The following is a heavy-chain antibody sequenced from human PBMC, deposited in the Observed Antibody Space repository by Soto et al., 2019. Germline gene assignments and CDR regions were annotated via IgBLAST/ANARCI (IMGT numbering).Heavy chain of an antibody. V-gene: IGHV1-24*01. D-gene: IGHD2-2*01. CDR3: ATAPRIVVVPAALYGMEV. Sequence: ASVKVSCKASGYTLTELSMHWVRQAPGKGLEWMGGFDPEDGETIYAQKFQGRVTMTEDTSTDTAYMELSSLRSEDTAVYYCATAPRIVVVPAALYGMEVWGQGTTVTVSS. J-gene: IGHJ6*02. CDR2: FDPEDGET. CDR1: GYTLTELS.